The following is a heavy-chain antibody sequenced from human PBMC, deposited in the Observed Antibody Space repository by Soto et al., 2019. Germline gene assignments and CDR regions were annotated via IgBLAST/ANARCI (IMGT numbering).Heavy chain of an antibody. D-gene: IGHD2-21*01. CDR2: ITYNGDT. CDR3: ARAVITSYGVFDY. J-gene: IGHJ4*02. CDR1: GYTFTSYG. V-gene: IGHV1-18*01. Sequence: QVQLVQSGAEVKRPGASVKVSGKATGYTFTSYGISWVRQAPGQGLEWMGWITYNGDTNYPQRLQGRVTMTTDTSTSTAYMELRSLRSDDTAVYYCARAVITSYGVFDYWGQGTLVTVSS.